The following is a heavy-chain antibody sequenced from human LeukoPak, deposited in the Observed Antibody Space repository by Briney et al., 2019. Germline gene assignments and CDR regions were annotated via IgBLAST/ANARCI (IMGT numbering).Heavy chain of an antibody. V-gene: IGHV1-2*06. CDR1: GYTFTGYY. CDR2: INPNSGGT. CDR3: ARGVYTMIVVVPFDY. J-gene: IGHJ4*02. D-gene: IGHD3-22*01. Sequence: ASVEVSCKASGYTFTGYYMHWVRQAPGRGLEWMGRINPNSGGTNYAQKFQGRVTMTRDTSISTAYMELSRLRSDDTAVYYCARGVYTMIVVVPFDYWGQGTLVTVSS.